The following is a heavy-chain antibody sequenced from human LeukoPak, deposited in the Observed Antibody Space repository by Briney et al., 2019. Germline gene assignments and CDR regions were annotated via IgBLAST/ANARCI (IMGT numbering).Heavy chain of an antibody. CDR3: ARGSAAGTFDY. CDR1: GFTFSSYA. J-gene: IGHJ4*02. D-gene: IGHD6-13*01. CDR2: ISYDGSNK. V-gene: IGHV3-30*04. Sequence: PGRSLRLPCAASGFTFSSYAMHWVRQAPGKGLEWVAVISYDGSNKYYADSVKGRFTISRDNSKNTLYLQMNSLRAEDTAVYYCARGSAAGTFDYWGQGTLVTVSS.